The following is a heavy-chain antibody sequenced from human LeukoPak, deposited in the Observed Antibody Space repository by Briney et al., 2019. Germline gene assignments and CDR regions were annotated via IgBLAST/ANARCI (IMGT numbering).Heavy chain of an antibody. CDR2: ILYNGSNK. CDR1: GYTFSSSG. CDR3: ARAGGYCSGGSCYRGYSWFDP. D-gene: IGHD2-15*01. J-gene: IGHJ5*02. Sequence: GGSLRLSCAASGYTFSSSGMHWVRQAPGKGLEWVAVILYNGSNKYYADSVKGRFTISRDNSKNTLYLQMNSLRVEDTAVYYCARAGGYCSGGSCYRGYSWFDPWGQGTLVTVSS. V-gene: IGHV3-33*01.